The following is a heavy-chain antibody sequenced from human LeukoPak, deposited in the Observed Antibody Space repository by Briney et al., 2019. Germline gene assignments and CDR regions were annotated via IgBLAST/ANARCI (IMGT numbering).Heavy chain of an antibody. Sequence: SGGSLRLSCEASGFTFNTYSMNWARQAPGKGLEWVANIKQDGSEKYYVDSVKGRFTISRDNAKNSLYLQMNSLRAEDTAVYYCARKNGLDYWGQGTLVTVSS. J-gene: IGHJ4*02. CDR1: GFTFNTYS. V-gene: IGHV3-7*01. CDR3: ARKNGLDY. CDR2: IKQDGSEK.